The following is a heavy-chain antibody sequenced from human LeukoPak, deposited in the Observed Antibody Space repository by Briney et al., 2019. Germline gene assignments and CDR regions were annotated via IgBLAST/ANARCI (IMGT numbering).Heavy chain of an antibody. J-gene: IGHJ4*02. CDR2: ISSSSSYM. D-gene: IGHD3-9*01. V-gene: IGHV3-21*04. CDR3: ARATQLGLFWDY. CDR1: GFTFSSYG. Sequence: PGGSLRLSCAASGFTFSSYGMNWVRQAPGKGLEWVSSISSSSSYMYYADSVKGRFTISRDNAKNSLYLQMNSLRAEDTAVYYCARATQLGLFWDYWGQGTLVTVSS.